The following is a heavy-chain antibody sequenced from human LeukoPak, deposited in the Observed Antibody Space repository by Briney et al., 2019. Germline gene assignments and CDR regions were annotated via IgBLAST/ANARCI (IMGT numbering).Heavy chain of an antibody. Sequence: TGGSLRLSCAASGFTFSSYAMSWVRQAPGKGLEWVSAISGSGGSTYYADSVKGRFTISRDNSKNTLYLQMNSLRAEDTAVYYCAKEGYSSGSSKGAFDYWGQGTLVTVSS. D-gene: IGHD6-19*01. J-gene: IGHJ4*02. CDR1: GFTFSSYA. V-gene: IGHV3-23*01. CDR3: AKEGYSSGSSKGAFDY. CDR2: ISGSGGST.